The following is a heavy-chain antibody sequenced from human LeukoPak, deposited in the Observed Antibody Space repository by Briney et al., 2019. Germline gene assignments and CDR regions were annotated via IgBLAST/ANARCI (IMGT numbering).Heavy chain of an antibody. Sequence: GGSLRLSCSASGLTFNTYWMTCVRQAQGKGLEWVANIKQEGKEKYYVDSVKGRFTISRDNAENSLYLQMDSLRAEDTAVYYCARELTTQTKASCSGGNCLGYFDYCGQGTLVTVSS. CDR3: ARELTTQTKASCSGGNCLGYFDY. CDR1: GLTFNTYW. CDR2: IKQEGKEK. J-gene: IGHJ4*02. D-gene: IGHD2-15*01. V-gene: IGHV3-7*01.